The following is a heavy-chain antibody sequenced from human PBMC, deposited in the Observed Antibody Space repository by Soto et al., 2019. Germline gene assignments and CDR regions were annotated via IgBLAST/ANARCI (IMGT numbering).Heavy chain of an antibody. V-gene: IGHV4-30-4*01. CDR2: IFCSGST. D-gene: IGHD3-3*01. Sequence: SETLSLTCTVSGGSISSGDYYWSWIRQPPGKGLEWIGYIFCSGSTYSNPSLKSRVTISVDTSKNQFSLKLTSVTAADTAVYYCARGRFLEWLLSGWFDPWGQGTLVTVSS. CDR3: ARGRFLEWLLSGWFDP. J-gene: IGHJ5*02. CDR1: GGSISSGDYY.